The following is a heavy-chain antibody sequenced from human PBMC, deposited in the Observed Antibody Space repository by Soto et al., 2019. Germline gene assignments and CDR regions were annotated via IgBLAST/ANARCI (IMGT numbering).Heavy chain of an antibody. CDR1: GYTFTSCA. V-gene: IGHV1-18*01. Sequence: ASVKVSCKASGYTFTSCALSWVRQAPGQGLEWMGWISTQNGNTNYAQKLQGRVTMTTDTSTSTAYMELRSLRSDDTAVYYCARHNLSSTGSSFDYWVPETLLVTVSS. D-gene: IGHD2-8*02. J-gene: IGHJ4*03. CDR3: ARHNLSSTGSSFDY. CDR2: ISTQNGNT.